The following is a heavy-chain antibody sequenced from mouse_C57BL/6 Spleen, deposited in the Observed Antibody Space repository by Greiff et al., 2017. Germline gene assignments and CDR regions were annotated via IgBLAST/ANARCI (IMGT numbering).Heavy chain of an antibody. J-gene: IGHJ2*01. D-gene: IGHD1-1*01. CDR1: GFTFSDYG. Sequence: EVKLVESGGGLVKPGGSLKLSCAASGFTFSDYGMHWVRQAPEKGLEWVAYISSGSSTIYYADTVKGQFTISRDNAKNTLFLQMTSLRSEDTAMYYCAREGYYGSSYGYWGQGTTLTVSS. CDR3: AREGYYGSSYGY. V-gene: IGHV5-17*01. CDR2: ISSGSSTI.